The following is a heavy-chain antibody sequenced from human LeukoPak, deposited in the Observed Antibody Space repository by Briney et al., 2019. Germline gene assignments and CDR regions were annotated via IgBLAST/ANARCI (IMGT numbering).Heavy chain of an antibody. CDR1: GYTFTSHY. D-gene: IGHD3-16*02. CDR2: INPSGSST. J-gene: IGHJ5*02. Sequence: ASVKVSCKASGYTFTSHYMHWVRQAPGQGLEWMGLINPSGSSTLYAQKFQGRVTMTRDMSTTADYMELSSLRSEDTAVYYCARDNSVGDIAWWFDPWGQGTLVTVSS. CDR3: ARDNSVGDIAWWFDP. V-gene: IGHV1-46*01.